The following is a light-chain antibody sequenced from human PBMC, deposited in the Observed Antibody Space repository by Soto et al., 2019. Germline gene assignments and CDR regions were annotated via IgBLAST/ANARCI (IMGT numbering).Light chain of an antibody. CDR2: GAT. CDR3: QQYHRYHPS. V-gene: IGKV1-16*01. J-gene: IGKJ4*01. CDR1: EGINNY. Sequence: DIQMTQSPSSLSASIGDRVTIICRASEGINNYLAWFQQKPGKAPKSLIYGATYLQSGVPSRFSGSEFGTEFSLTISSLQHEDIETYYCQQYHRYHPSFRGGTKVDIK.